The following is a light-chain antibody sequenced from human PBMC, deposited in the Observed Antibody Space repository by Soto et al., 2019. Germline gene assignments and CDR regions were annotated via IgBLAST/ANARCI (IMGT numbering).Light chain of an antibody. CDR3: QHYKMYSPWT. J-gene: IGKJ1*01. CDR1: QSITTW. CDR2: DVS. V-gene: IGKV1-5*01. Sequence: DIQMTQSPSTVSADVRDSVTITCRASQSITTWLAWYQQRPGKAPKLLIYDVSSLQSGVPSRFSGSGSGTEFTLTISSLQPDDFATYYCQHYKMYSPWTFGQGTKVDIK.